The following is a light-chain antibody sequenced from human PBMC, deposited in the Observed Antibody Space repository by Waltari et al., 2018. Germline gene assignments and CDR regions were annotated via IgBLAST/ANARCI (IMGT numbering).Light chain of an antibody. CDR3: CSYAGSYTFEVV. Sequence: QSALTQPRSVSGSPGQSVTISCTGTSSAVGGYNYFSLYQQHPGKAPKLMIYDVSKRPSGVPDRFSGSKSGNTASLTISGLQAEDEADYYCCSYAGSYTFEVVFGGGTKLTVL. V-gene: IGLV2-11*01. CDR1: SSAVGGYNY. CDR2: DVS. J-gene: IGLJ2*01.